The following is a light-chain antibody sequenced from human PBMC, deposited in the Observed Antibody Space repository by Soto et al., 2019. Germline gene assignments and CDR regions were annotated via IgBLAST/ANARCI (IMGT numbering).Light chain of an antibody. J-gene: IGKJ4*01. V-gene: IGKV3-15*01. CDR2: GAS. CDR1: QSVSSS. Sequence: EIVMTQSPATLSVSPGERATLSCRASQSVSSSLAWYQQKPGQAPRLLLYGASSRATGIPARFSGSGSGTEFTFTISSLQSEDFAFYYCQQYNNWPPLTFGGGTKVEIK. CDR3: QQYNNWPPLT.